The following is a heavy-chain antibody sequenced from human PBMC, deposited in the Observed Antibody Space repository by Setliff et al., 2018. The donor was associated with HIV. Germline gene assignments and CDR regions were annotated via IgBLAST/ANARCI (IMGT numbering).Heavy chain of an antibody. Sequence: PGGSLRLSCAASGFTFSSYAMSWVRQAPGKGLEWVSVISGSGDITYYADSVKGRFTISRDDSKNTLYLQMNSLKNEDTAVYYCVREGEYFDTIGHYLVRRFFDLWGQGTMVTVSS. D-gene: IGHD3-9*01. CDR1: GFTFSSYA. CDR2: ISGSGDIT. CDR3: VREGEYFDTIGHYLVRRFFDL. V-gene: IGHV3-23*01. J-gene: IGHJ3*01.